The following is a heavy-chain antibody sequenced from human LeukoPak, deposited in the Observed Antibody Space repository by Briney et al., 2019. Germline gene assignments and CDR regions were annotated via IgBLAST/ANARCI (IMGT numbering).Heavy chain of an antibody. CDR1: GYTFTDYY. V-gene: IGHV1-2*02. CDR2: INPNSGGT. Sequence: ASVKVSCKTSGYTFTDYYMHWVRRAPGQGLEWMGWINPNSGGTTYAQRFQGRVTMTRDTSISTAYMELSRLRSDDTAVYYCARDMDSGPDFFDYWGLGTLVTVSS. J-gene: IGHJ4*02. D-gene: IGHD1-26*01. CDR3: ARDMDSGPDFFDY.